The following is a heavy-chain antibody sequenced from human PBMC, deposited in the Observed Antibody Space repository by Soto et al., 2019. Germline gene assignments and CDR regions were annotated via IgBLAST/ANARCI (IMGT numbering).Heavy chain of an antibody. J-gene: IGHJ6*02. V-gene: IGHV4-30-4*01. CDR2: IYYSGST. CDR1: GGSISSGDYY. D-gene: IGHD5-12*01. CDR3: ARYSGYDFFEDGMDV. Sequence: SETLSLTCTVSGGSISSGDYYWSWIRQPPGKGLEWIGYIYYSGSTYYNPSLKSRVTISVDTSKNQFSLKLSSVTAADTAVYYCARYSGYDFFEDGMDVWGQGTTVTVSS.